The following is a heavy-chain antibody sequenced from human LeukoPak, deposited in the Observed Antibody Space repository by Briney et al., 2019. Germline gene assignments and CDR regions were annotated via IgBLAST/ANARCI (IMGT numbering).Heavy chain of an antibody. CDR2: INHSGST. J-gene: IGHJ5*02. CDR3: ASERNNWNCGGWWFDP. CDR1: GGSFSGYY. D-gene: IGHD1-7*01. V-gene: IGHV4-34*01. Sequence: KPSETLSLTCAVYGGSFSGYYWSWIRQPPGKGLEWIGEINHSGSTNYNPSLKSRVTISVDTSKNQFSLKLSSVTAADTAVYYCASERNNWNCGGWWFDPWGQGTLVTVSS.